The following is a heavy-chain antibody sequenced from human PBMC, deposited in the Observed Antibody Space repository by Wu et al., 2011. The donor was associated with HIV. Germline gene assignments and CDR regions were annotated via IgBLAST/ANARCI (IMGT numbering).Heavy chain of an antibody. D-gene: IGHD2-15*01. CDR1: GYTFTGSY. J-gene: IGHJ2*01. Sequence: QVKLVQSGREVKKPGASVKVSCKASGYTFTGSYMHWVRQAPGQGLEWMGWINPNSGGTNYAQKFQGRVTMTRDTSISTAFMELRSLRSDDTAVYYCARGVVVAATRSFDLWGRGTLVTVSS. CDR3: ARGVVVAATRSFDL. CDR2: INPNSGGT. V-gene: IGHV1-2*02.